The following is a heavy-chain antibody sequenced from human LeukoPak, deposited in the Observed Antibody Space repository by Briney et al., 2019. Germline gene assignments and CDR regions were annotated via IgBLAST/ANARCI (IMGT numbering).Heavy chain of an antibody. V-gene: IGHV3-23*01. CDR2: IGGSGGST. Sequence: GGSLRPSSAASGFTFSSYAMSWVRQAPGKGLKWVSAIGGSGGSTYYADSVKGRFTISRDNSKNTLYLQMNSLRAEDTAVYYCAKDRDVVLLWFGDSKPQYDYWGQGTLVTVSS. CDR3: AKDRDVVLLWFGDSKPQYDY. J-gene: IGHJ4*02. CDR1: GFTFSSYA. D-gene: IGHD3-10*01.